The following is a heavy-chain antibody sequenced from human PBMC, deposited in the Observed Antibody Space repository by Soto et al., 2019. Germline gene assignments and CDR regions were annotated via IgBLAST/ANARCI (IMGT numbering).Heavy chain of an antibody. CDR1: GYTFTSYG. CDR2: ISAYNGNT. J-gene: IGHJ6*02. V-gene: IGHV1-18*01. Sequence: ASVKVSCKASGYTFTSYGISWVRQAPGQGLEWMGWISAYNGNTNYAQKLQGRVTMATDTSTSTAHMELRSLRSDDTAVYYCAGDTYCNGGSCEEYYYGMDVWGQGTTVTVSS. D-gene: IGHD2-15*01. CDR3: AGDTYCNGGSCEEYYYGMDV.